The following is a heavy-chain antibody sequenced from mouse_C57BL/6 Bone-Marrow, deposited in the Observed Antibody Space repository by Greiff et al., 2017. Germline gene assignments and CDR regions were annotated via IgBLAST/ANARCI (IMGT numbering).Heavy chain of an antibody. Sequence: DVHLVESGGGLVKPGGSLKLSCAASGFTFSDYGMHWVRQAPEKGLEWVAYISSGSSTIYYADTVKGRFTISRDNAKNTLFLQRTSLRSEDTAMYYCARKITTVVAMDYWGQGTSVTVSS. CDR3: ARKITTVVAMDY. D-gene: IGHD1-1*01. CDR2: ISSGSSTI. J-gene: IGHJ4*01. V-gene: IGHV5-17*01. CDR1: GFTFSDYG.